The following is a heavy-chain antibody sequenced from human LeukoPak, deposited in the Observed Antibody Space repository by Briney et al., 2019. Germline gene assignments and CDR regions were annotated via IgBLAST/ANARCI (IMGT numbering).Heavy chain of an antibody. Sequence: GESLKISCKGSGYSFTSYCISWVRQMPGKGLEWMGRIDPSDSYTNYSPSFQGHVTISADKSISTAYLQWSSLKASDTAMYYCARSGYSSSWPHPSMWFDPWGQGTLVTVSS. J-gene: IGHJ5*02. V-gene: IGHV5-10-1*01. CDR3: ARSGYSSSWPHPSMWFDP. D-gene: IGHD6-13*01. CDR1: GYSFTSYC. CDR2: IDPSDSYT.